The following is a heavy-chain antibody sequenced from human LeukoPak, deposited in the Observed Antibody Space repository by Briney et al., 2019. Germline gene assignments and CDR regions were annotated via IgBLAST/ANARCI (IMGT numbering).Heavy chain of an antibody. CDR1: GFIFYSYA. D-gene: IGHD3-16*02. Sequence: GGSLRLSCAASGFIFYSYAMHWVRQALGRGLEYVSAITSSGSSTFYANSVKGRFTISRDNSKNMLYLQMGSLRPDDMAVYYCTRGPGYDYVWGTYRADYWGQGILVTVSS. CDR2: ITSSGSST. V-gene: IGHV3-64*01. CDR3: TRGPGYDYVWGTYRADY. J-gene: IGHJ4*02.